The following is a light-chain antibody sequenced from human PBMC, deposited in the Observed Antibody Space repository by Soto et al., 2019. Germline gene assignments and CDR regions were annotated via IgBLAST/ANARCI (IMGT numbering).Light chain of an antibody. CDR3: QQYNSYGT. CDR1: QSISSW. V-gene: IGKV1-5*01. CDR2: DAS. J-gene: IGKJ1*01. Sequence: DIQMTQSPSTLSASVGDRVTMPCRASQSISSWLGWYQQKPVKAPKLLIYDASSLESGVPSRFSVSGSGTEFTLTISSLQPDYFATYYCQQYNSYGTFGQGTKVDIK.